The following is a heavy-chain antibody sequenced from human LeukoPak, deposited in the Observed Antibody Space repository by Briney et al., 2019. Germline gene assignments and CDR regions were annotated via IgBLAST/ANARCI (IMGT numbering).Heavy chain of an antibody. J-gene: IGHJ4*02. V-gene: IGHV1-2*02. CDR3: ARAEPTYYYDSSGYYYY. D-gene: IGHD3-22*01. CDR1: GYTFTGYY. Sequence: ASVKVSCKASGYTFTGYYMHWVRQAPGQGLEWMGWINPHTGGTNYAQKFQGRVTMTRDTSISTAYMELSRLRSDDTAVYYCARAEPTYYYDSSGYYYYWGQGTLVTVSS. CDR2: INPHTGGT.